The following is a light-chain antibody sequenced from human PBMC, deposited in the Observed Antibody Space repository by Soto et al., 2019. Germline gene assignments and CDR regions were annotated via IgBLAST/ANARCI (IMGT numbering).Light chain of an antibody. V-gene: IGKV1-5*03. Sequence: DIQMTQSPSTLSASVGDRVTITCRASQSISSWLAWYQQKPGKAPKLLIYKASSLESGVPSRFSGSGSGTEFTLTISSLPADDFATYYCQQYNSLWTFGQGTKVEIK. CDR3: QQYNSLWT. CDR2: KAS. J-gene: IGKJ1*01. CDR1: QSISSW.